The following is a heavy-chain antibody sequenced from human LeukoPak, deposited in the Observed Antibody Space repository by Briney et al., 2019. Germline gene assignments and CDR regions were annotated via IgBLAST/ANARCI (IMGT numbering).Heavy chain of an antibody. CDR2: INPNSGGT. J-gene: IGHJ4*02. CDR3: ARGGTSCYKDSCSRKGIDY. CDR1: GYTFTGYY. D-gene: IGHD2-2*02. V-gene: IGHV1-2*02. Sequence: ASVKVSCKASGYTFTGYYMHWVRQAPGQGLEWMGWINPNSGGTNYAQKFQGRVTMTRDTSISTTYMELSRLRSDDTAVYYCARGGTSCYKDSCSRKGIDYWGQGTLVTVSS.